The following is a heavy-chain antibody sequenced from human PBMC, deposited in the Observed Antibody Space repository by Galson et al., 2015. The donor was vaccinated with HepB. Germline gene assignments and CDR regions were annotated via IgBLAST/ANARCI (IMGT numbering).Heavy chain of an antibody. CDR1: GFPFNIYR. J-gene: IGHJ6*02. D-gene: IGHD3-22*01. CDR2: VNSDGNDT. Sequence: SLRLSCAASGFPFNIYRMHWVRQAPGKGLVWVSRVNSDGNDTNYADSVKGRFTISRDNAKTTVYLQMNSLRAEDTAVYYCAGDIFYASRGSYFGLDVWGQGTTVTVSS. V-gene: IGHV3-74*01. CDR3: AGDIFYASRGSYFGLDV.